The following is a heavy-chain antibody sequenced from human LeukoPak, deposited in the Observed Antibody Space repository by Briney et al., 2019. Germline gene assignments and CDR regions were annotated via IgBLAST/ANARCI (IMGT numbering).Heavy chain of an antibody. CDR3: AAYRGYCSSTSCFNWFDP. CDR1: GFTFTSSA. D-gene: IGHD2-2*01. J-gene: IGHJ5*02. V-gene: IGHV1-58*02. CDR2: IVVGSGNT. Sequence: GASVKVSCKASGFTFTSSAMQWVRQARGQRLEWIGWIVVGSGNTNYAQKFQERVTITRDMSTSTAYMELSSLRSEDTAVYYCAAYRGYCSSTSCFNWFDPWGQGTLVTVSS.